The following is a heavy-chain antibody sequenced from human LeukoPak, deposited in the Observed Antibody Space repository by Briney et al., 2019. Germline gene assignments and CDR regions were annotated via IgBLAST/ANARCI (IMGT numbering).Heavy chain of an antibody. D-gene: IGHD3-22*01. CDR1: GFTFSSYA. V-gene: IGHV3-23*01. Sequence: GGSLRLSCAASGFTFSSYAMSWVRQAPGKGLEWVSAISGSGGSTYYADSVKGRFTISRDNSKNTLYLQMNSLRAEDTAVYYCAKGGSAYYYDSSGSISLDYWGQGTLVTVSS. CDR2: ISGSGGST. CDR3: AKGGSAYYYDSSGSISLDY. J-gene: IGHJ4*02.